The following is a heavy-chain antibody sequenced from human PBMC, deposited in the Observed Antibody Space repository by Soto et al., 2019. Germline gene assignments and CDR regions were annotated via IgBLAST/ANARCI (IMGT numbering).Heavy chain of an antibody. CDR2: ISHDGSDI. CDR3: ARAMEYCGGDCYYPPDH. D-gene: IGHD2-21*02. CDR1: GFPFRDYV. V-gene: IGHV3-30-3*01. Sequence: QVQLVESGGDVVQPGRSLRLSCAVSGFPFRDYVLHWVRQAPGKGLEWVGVISHDGSDISYADSVKGRFTISRDNSRNTLYLQMHSLRAEDTAVYYCARAMEYCGGDCYYPPDHWGQGTLVTVSS. J-gene: IGHJ4*02.